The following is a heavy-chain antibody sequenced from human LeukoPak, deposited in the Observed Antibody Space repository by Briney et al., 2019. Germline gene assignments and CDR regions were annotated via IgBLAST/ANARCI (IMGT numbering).Heavy chain of an antibody. J-gene: IGHJ6*02. V-gene: IGHV4-59*08. Sequence: SETLSLTCTVSGGSISSHYWSWIRQPPGKGLEGIGYIYYTGSTNYNPSLKSRVTISVDTSKNKFSLKVNSVTAADTAVYYGETSARASSPLYYGMDDWGQGTTVTVSS. CDR1: GGSISSHY. D-gene: IGHD6-19*01. CDR2: IYYTGST. CDR3: ETSARASSPLYYGMDD.